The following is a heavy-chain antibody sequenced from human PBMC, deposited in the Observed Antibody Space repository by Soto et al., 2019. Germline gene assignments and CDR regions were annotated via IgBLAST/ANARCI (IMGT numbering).Heavy chain of an antibody. CDR1: RASIGSYY. V-gene: IGHV4-59*01. Sequence: ETLSPTCSVSRASIGSYYWNWIRQPPGKGLEWIGYVYYTGNNDYNPSLRSRVTISVDTSKNQFSLRLSSVTAADTAIYYCARASGTYYDRHFDYWGQGALVTVSS. J-gene: IGHJ4*02. CDR2: VYYTGNN. CDR3: ARASGTYYDRHFDY. D-gene: IGHD3-9*01.